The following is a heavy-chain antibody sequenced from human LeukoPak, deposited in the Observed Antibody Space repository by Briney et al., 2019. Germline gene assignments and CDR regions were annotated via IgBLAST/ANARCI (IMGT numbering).Heavy chain of an antibody. Sequence: GASVKVSCKASGYTFTSYGISWVRQAPGQGLEWMGWIGAYNGNTNYAQKLQGRVTMTTDTSTSTAYMELRSLRPDDTAVYYCARVHKNYYGSGIKSYWGQGTLVTVSS. CDR2: IGAYNGNT. CDR3: ARVHKNYYGSGIKSY. D-gene: IGHD3-10*01. V-gene: IGHV1-18*01. CDR1: GYTFTSYG. J-gene: IGHJ4*02.